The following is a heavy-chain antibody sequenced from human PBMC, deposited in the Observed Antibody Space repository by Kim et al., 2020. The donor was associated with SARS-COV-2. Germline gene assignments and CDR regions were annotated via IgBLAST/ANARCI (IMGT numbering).Heavy chain of an antibody. D-gene: IGHD3-16*02. CDR2: TFYKSKWYY. CDR1: GDSVSSNSAT. Sequence: SQTLSLTCVISGDSVSSNSATWNWIRQSPSSGLEWLGRTFYKSKWYYGYAVTMRSRITTNPDTSKNQFSLQLNSVTPEDTAVYYCVGEYRGGFDPWGQGTLVTVSS. J-gene: IGHJ5*02. V-gene: IGHV6-1*01. CDR3: VGEYRGGFDP.